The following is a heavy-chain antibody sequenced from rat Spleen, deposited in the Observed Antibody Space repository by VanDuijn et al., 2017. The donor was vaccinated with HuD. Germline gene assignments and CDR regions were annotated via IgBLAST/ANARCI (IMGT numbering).Heavy chain of an antibody. CDR1: GFTFSDYY. Sequence: EVQLVESDGGLVQPGRSMKLSCAASGFTFSDYYMAWVRQAPKKGLEWVASISYEGSTTYYGDSVKGRFTFSRDNAKSTLYLQMNSLRSEDTATYYCARHSSSYYVMDAWGQGASVTVSS. D-gene: IGHD1-2*01. J-gene: IGHJ4*01. CDR3: ARHSSSYYVMDA. CDR2: ISYEGSTT. V-gene: IGHV5-22*01.